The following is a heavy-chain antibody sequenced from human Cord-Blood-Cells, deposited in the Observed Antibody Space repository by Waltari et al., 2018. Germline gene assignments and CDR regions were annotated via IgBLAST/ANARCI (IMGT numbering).Heavy chain of an antibody. D-gene: IGHD7-27*01. Sequence: QVQLQQWGAGLLKPSETLSLTCAAYGGSFSGYYWSWIRQPPGKGLEWIGEINHSGSTNYNPSLKSRVTISVDTSKNQFSLKLSSVTAADTAVYYCARGTHGTGDDYWGQGTLVTVSS. V-gene: IGHV4-34*01. CDR1: GGSFSGYY. CDR2: INHSGST. J-gene: IGHJ4*02. CDR3: ARGTHGTGDDY.